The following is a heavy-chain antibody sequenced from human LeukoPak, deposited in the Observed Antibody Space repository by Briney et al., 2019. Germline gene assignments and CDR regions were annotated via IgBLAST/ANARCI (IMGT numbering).Heavy chain of an antibody. Sequence: GGSLRLSCTASGFIFNDYYMSWIRQTPGKGLEWLSYISRTGNTIYYRDSVKGRFTISRDNANNQLHLQMDNLRAEDTAVYFCARDRGSSTVTTAFDYWGQGTLVTVSS. CDR3: ARDRGSSTVTTAFDY. J-gene: IGHJ4*02. D-gene: IGHD4-17*01. CDR2: ISRTGNTI. CDR1: GFIFNDYY. V-gene: IGHV3-11*01.